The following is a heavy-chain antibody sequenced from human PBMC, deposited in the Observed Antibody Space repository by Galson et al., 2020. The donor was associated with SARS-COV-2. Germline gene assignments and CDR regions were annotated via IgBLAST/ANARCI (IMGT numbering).Heavy chain of an antibody. CDR3: ARGWGSLVGGTGWLDP. CDR1: GVATIKNFY. V-gene: IGHV4-4*07. J-gene: IGHJ5*02. CDR2: MYTNGRT. D-gene: IGHD6-19*01. Sequence: ETSETLSLTCTVYGVATIKNFYCSCSRQPAGKVLERIGRMYTNGRTTYNPTLASRVTMSVDTSKHQFYLRLNSVTPADTAVYYCARGWGSLVGGTGWLDPWGQGTLVTVSS.